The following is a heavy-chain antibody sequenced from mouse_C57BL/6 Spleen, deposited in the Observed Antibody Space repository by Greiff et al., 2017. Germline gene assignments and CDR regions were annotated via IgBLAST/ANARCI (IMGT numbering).Heavy chain of an antibody. CDR1: GYTFTDYY. D-gene: IGHD2-3*01. J-gene: IGHJ2*01. CDR2: INPNNGGT. V-gene: IGHV1-26*01. CDR3: ARFLYDGYPDS. Sequence: EVQLQQSGPELVKPGASVKISCKASGYTFTDYYMNWVKQSHGKSLEWIGDINPNNGGTSYNQKLKGKATLTVDKSSSTAYMELRSLTSEDSAVYYCARFLYDGYPDSWGQGTTLTVSS.